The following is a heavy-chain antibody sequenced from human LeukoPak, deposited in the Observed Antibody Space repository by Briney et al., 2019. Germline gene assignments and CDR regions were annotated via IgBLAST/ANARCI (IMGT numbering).Heavy chain of an antibody. Sequence: GGSLRLSRAASGFTFSSYWMSWVRQAPGKGLEWVANIKQDGTEKYYVDSLKGRFTISRDNSKSTMHLQMGGLRPEDSAVYYCARELGGTKTGGFDIWGQGTVVTVSS. J-gene: IGHJ3*02. CDR3: ARELGGTKTGGFDI. V-gene: IGHV3-7*01. D-gene: IGHD1-14*01. CDR1: GFTFSSYW. CDR2: IKQDGTEK.